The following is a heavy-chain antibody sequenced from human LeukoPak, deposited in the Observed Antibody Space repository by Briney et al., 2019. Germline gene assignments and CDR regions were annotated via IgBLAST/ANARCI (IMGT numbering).Heavy chain of an antibody. J-gene: IGHJ5*02. CDR1: GFTFCSYS. CDR3: ARDRLVGTYYDFWSGYYRFNWSDP. CDR2: ISSSRSTI. Sequence: PGGSLRLSCAACGFTFCSYSLMWVRQGQGMGREGVLYISSSRSTIYYAVPVKGRFTISRYNTKASLYLQLNSPRDEDTDVYYCARDRLVGTYYDFWSGYYRFNWSDPWGQGTLVTVSS. D-gene: IGHD3-3*01. V-gene: IGHV3-48*02.